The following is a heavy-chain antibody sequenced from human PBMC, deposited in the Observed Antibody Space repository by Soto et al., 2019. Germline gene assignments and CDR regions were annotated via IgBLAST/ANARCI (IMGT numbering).Heavy chain of an antibody. CDR1: GGSIGSYY. Sequence: SETLSLTCTVSGGSIGSYYWSWIRQPPGKGLEWIGYIYYSGSTNYNPSLKSRVTISVDTSKNQFSLKLSSVTAADTAVYYCARVGGTLNYYYYYGMDVWGQGTTVTVSS. J-gene: IGHJ6*02. V-gene: IGHV4-59*01. D-gene: IGHD1-7*01. CDR2: IYYSGST. CDR3: ARVGGTLNYYYYYGMDV.